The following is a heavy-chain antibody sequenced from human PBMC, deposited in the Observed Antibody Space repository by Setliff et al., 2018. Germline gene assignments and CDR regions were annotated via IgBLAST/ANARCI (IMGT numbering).Heavy chain of an antibody. J-gene: IGHJ4*02. D-gene: IGHD4-17*01. CDR2: FDPEDGET. CDR1: GYTLTELS. CDR3: AKDNGGTPDCDY. V-gene: IGHV1-24*01. Sequence: ASVKVSCKVSGYTLTELSMHWVRQAPGKGLEWMGGFDPEDGETIYAQKFQGRVTITADESTSTAYMELSSLRSEDTAVYYCAKDNGGTPDCDYWGQGTLVTVSS.